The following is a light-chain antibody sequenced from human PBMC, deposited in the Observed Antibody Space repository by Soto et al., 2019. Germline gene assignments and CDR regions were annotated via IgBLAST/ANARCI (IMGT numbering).Light chain of an antibody. V-gene: IGKV1-5*01. Sequence: DIQMTQSPSTLSASVGDRVTITCRASQSISSWLAWYQQKPGKAPKLLIYDASSLESGVPSRFSGSGSGTEFTLTISSLQPDDFATYYCQQYLDWWTFGQGTKVDIK. CDR3: QQYLDWWT. J-gene: IGKJ1*01. CDR1: QSISSW. CDR2: DAS.